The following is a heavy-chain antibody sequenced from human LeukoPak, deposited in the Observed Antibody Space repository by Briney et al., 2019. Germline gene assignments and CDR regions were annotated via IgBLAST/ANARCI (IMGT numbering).Heavy chain of an antibody. J-gene: IGHJ4*02. CDR3: AKDRGNSWFEPFDY. V-gene: IGHV3-23*01. CDR1: GFTFSSYA. CDR2: ISGSGGST. Sequence: PGGSLRLSCAASGFTFSSYAISWVRQAPGKGLEWVAAISGSGGSTYYADSVKGRFTISRDNSKNTLYLQINSLRAEDTAVYFCAKDRGNSWFEPFDYWGQGTLVTVPS. D-gene: IGHD6-13*01.